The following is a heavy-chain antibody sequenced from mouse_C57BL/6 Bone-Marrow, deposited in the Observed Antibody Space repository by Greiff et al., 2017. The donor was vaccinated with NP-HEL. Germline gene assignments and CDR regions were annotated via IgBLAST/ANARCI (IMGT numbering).Heavy chain of an antibody. CDR3: TKSNYGGFAY. D-gene: IGHD2-5*01. CDR1: GFTFGNYW. V-gene: IGHV6-3*01. J-gene: IGHJ3*01. Sequence: EVQLQESGGGLVQPGGSMKLSCVASGFTFGNYWMNWVRQSPEKGLEWVAQIRLKSDNYATHYAESVKGRFTISRDDSKSSVYLQMNNLRAEDTGIYYCTKSNYGGFAYWGQGTLVTVSA. CDR2: IRLKSDNYAT.